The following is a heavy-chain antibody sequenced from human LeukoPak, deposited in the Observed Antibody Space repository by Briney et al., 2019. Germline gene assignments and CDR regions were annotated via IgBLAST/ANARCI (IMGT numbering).Heavy chain of an antibody. CDR2: ITPSSGST. CDR3: ARGSGGGYGGRHFDS. CDR1: GYTFTSYY. Sequence: ASVKVSCKASGYTFTSYYMHWVRQAPGQGLEWMGIITPSSGSTSYTQKFQGRVTMTRDTSTSTVYMELSSLRSEDTAVFYCARGSGGGYGGRHFDSWGQGTLVTVSS. V-gene: IGHV1-46*01. J-gene: IGHJ4*02. D-gene: IGHD5-12*01.